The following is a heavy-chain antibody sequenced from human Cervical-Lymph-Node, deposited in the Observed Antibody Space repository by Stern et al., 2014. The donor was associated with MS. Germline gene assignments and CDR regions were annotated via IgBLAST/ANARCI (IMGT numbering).Heavy chain of an antibody. D-gene: IGHD6-13*01. V-gene: IGHV4-39*01. J-gene: IGHJ4*02. Sequence: QLQLQESGPGLVKPSETLSLTCTVSGGSISSSSYYWGWIRQPPGKGLEWLGRINYSGRTSDTPSLKIRVTISVDTSKNQFSLKLSWVPAADTAVYYCARRRAAAGAVLFDYWGQGTLVTVSS. CDR2: INYSGRT. CDR3: ARRRAAAGAVLFDY. CDR1: GGSISSSSYY.